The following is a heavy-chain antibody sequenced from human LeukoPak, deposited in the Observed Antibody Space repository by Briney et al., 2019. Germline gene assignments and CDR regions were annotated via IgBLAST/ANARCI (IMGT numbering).Heavy chain of an antibody. CDR1: GYTFTSYG. Sequence: ASVKVSCKASGYTFTSYGISWVRQAPGQGLEWMGWISAYNGNTNYAQKLQGRVTMTIDTSTSTAYMELRSLRSDDTAVYYCARGDDILTGYPTDALDYWGQGTLVTVSS. CDR3: ARGDDILTGYPTDALDY. J-gene: IGHJ4*02. V-gene: IGHV1-18*01. CDR2: ISAYNGNT. D-gene: IGHD3-9*01.